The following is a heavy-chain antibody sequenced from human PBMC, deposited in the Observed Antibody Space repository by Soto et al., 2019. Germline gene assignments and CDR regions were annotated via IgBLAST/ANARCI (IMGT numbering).Heavy chain of an antibody. CDR2: INAGNGNT. CDR3: ARDGGLYYYYGMDV. Sequence: QVQLVQSGAEVKKPGSSVKVSCKASGGTFTSYAMHWVRQAPGQRLEWMGWINAGNGNTKYSQKFQGRVTITRDTSASTAYMELSSLRSEDTAVYYCARDGGLYYYYGMDVWGQGTTVTVSS. D-gene: IGHD3-16*01. V-gene: IGHV1-3*01. J-gene: IGHJ6*02. CDR1: GGTFTSYA.